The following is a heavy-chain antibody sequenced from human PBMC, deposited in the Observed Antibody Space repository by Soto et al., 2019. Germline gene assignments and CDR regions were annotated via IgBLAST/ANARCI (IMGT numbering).Heavy chain of an antibody. CDR3: AGVKLLTHSYYYDSSGYYYFDY. D-gene: IGHD3-22*01. J-gene: IGHJ4*02. CDR1: GYTFTSYG. CDR2: IGAYNGNT. V-gene: IGHV1-18*01. Sequence: ASVKVCCKASGYTFTSYGISWVRQAPGQGLEWMGWIGAYNGNTNYAQKLQGRVTMTTDTSTSTAYMELRSLRSDDTAVYYCAGVKLLTHSYYYDSSGYYYFDYWGQGTLVTVSS.